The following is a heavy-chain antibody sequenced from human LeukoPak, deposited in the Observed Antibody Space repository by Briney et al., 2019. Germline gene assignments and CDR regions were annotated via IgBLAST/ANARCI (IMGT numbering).Heavy chain of an antibody. J-gene: IGHJ5*02. CDR1: GVTFSSYA. D-gene: IGHD3-22*01. CDR3: ARDRVSYYYDSSGYYDWFDP. Sequence: GGSLRLSCAASGVTFSSYAMHWVRQAPGKGLEWVAVISYDGSNKYYADSVKGRFTISRDNSKNTLYLQMNSLRAEDTAVYYCARDRVSYYYDSSGYYDWFDPWGQGTLVTVSS. CDR2: ISYDGSNK. V-gene: IGHV3-30*04.